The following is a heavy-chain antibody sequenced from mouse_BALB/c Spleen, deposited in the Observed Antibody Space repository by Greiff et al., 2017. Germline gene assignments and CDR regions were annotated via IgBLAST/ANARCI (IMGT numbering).Heavy chain of an antibody. CDR3: ARDRGSTMITTSAMDY. J-gene: IGHJ4*01. D-gene: IGHD2-4*01. V-gene: IGHV2-6-7*01. Sequence: VMLVESGPGLVAPSQSLSITCTVSGFSLTGYGVNWVRQPPGKGLEWLGMIWGDGSTDYNSALKSRLSISKDNSKSQVFLKMNSLQTDDTARYYCARDRGSTMITTSAMDYWGQGTSVTVSS. CDR2: IWGDGST. CDR1: GFSLTGYG.